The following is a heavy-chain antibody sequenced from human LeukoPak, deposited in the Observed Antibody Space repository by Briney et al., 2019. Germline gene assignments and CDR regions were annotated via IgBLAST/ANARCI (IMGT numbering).Heavy chain of an antibody. V-gene: IGHV3-74*01. J-gene: IGHJ6*03. CDR2: TNTDGSRT. CDR1: GFTFSSYW. D-gene: IGHD2-15*01. CDR3: ARTNTQYGPYYYYYMDV. Sequence: GGSLRLSCAASGFTFSSYWIHWVRQAPGKGLVWVSRTNTDGSRTTYADSVKGRFTISRDNSKNTLYLQMNSLRAEDTAVYYCARTNTQYGPYYYYYMDVWGKGTTVTISS.